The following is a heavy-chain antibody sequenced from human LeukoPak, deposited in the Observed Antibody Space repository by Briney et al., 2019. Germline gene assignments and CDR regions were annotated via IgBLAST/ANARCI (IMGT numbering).Heavy chain of an antibody. CDR1: RFSFSNYG. J-gene: IGHJ4*01. Sequence: PGGSLRLSCAASRFSFSNYGMHWVRQAPGKGLEGVAFIRYDGRNKYYADSVKGRFTISRDNSKSTLYLQMNSLRPEDTAVYYCANILCLDPGYWGHGTLVTVSS. CDR3: ANILCLDPGY. V-gene: IGHV3-30*02. CDR2: IRYDGRNK. D-gene: IGHD2-21*01.